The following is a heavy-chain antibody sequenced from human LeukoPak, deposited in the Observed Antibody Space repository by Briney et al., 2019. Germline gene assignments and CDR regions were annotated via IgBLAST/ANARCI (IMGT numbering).Heavy chain of an antibody. V-gene: IGHV4-39*07. CDR1: GGPISSSSYY. CDR2: IYYSGST. Sequence: KPSETLSLTCTVSGGPISSSSYYWGWIRQPPGKGLEWIGSIYYSGSTYYNPSLKSRVTISVDTSKNQFSLKLSSVTAADTAVYYCADGPAWYNWFDPWGQGTLVTVSS. J-gene: IGHJ5*02. CDR3: ADGPAWYNWFDP. D-gene: IGHD3-10*01.